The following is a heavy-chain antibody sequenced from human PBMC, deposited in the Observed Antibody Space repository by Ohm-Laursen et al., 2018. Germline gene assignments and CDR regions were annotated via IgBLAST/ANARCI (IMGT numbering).Heavy chain of an antibody. CDR2: ISSSSSYI. CDR1: GFTFTQAW. CDR3: ARDLADSSGAPFDP. J-gene: IGHJ5*02. Sequence: SLRLSCAASGFTFTQAWMNWVRQAPGKGLEWVSSISSSSSYIYYADSVKGRFTISRDNAKNSLYLQMNSLRAEDTAVYYCARDLADSSGAPFDPWGQGTLVTVSS. V-gene: IGHV3-21*01. D-gene: IGHD3-22*01.